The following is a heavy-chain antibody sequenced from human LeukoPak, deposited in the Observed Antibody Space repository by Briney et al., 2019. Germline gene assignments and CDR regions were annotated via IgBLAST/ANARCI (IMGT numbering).Heavy chain of an antibody. CDR3: ARQYDFWSGYPPGY. V-gene: IGHV4-4*07. J-gene: IGHJ4*02. D-gene: IGHD3-3*01. CDR1: GGSLRAYY. Sequence: SETLSLTCTVSGGSLRAYYWSWLRQPAGKGLEWVGRIYTSESTYYNPSLKSRVTISVDTSKNQFSLKLSSVTAADTAVYYCARQYDFWSGYPPGYWGQGTLVTVSS. CDR2: IYTSEST.